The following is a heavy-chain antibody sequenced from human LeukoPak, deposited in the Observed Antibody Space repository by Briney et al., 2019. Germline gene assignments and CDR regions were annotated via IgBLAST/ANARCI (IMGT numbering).Heavy chain of an antibody. CDR3: AKLLRRSGWYYFDY. CDR1: GFTFDEYV. Sequence: GGSLRLSCAASGFTFDEYVMHWVRQAPGKGLEWVSLVGAGGSRPEYADSVKGRFTISRDNSKNSLYLEMNSLKTEDSGLYYCAKLLRRSGWYYFDYWGQGTLVTVSS. J-gene: IGHJ4*02. V-gene: IGHV3-43*02. CDR2: VGAGGSRP. D-gene: IGHD6-19*01.